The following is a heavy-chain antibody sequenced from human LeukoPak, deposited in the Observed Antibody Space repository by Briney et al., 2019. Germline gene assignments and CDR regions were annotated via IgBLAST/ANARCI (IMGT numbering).Heavy chain of an antibody. J-gene: IGHJ4*02. CDR2: IVVGSGNT. CDR1: GFTFTSSA. CDR3: ARSGIEHYYFDY. V-gene: IGHV1-58*01. D-gene: IGHD6-13*01. Sequence: SVKVSCKASGFTFTSSAVQWVRQARGQRLEWIGWIVVGSGNTNYAQKFQGRVTITTDESTSTAYMELSSLRSEDTAVYYCARSGIEHYYFDYWGQGTLVTVSS.